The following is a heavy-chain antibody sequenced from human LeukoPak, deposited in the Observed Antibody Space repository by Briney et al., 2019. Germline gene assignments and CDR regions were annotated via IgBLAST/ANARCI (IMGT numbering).Heavy chain of an antibody. CDR1: GFTFSSYW. V-gene: IGHV3-74*01. Sequence: GGSLRLSCVASGFTFSSYWMHWVRQPPGNGLVWVSRIGSDGSTTTYADSVKGRFTISRDNAKNTLYLQMNSLRAEDTAMYFCARGGVQPVDYWGQGTLVIVSS. CDR2: IGSDGSTT. CDR3: ARGGVQPVDY. J-gene: IGHJ4*02. D-gene: IGHD3-10*01.